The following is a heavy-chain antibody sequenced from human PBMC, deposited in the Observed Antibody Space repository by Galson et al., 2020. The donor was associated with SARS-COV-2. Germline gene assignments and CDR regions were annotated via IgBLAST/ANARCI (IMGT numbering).Heavy chain of an antibody. V-gene: IGHV4-59*01. J-gene: IGHJ5*01. CDR2: IYYSGTT. Sequence: ASETLSLTCTVSGGSISRYYWSWIRQPPGKRLEWIGYIYYSGTTRYNPSLKSRVTISVDTSKNQLSLKLSSVTAADTAVYHCARGGGYFRNWFDSWGQGTLVIVCS. CDR1: GGSISRYY. D-gene: IGHD1-26*01. CDR3: ARGGGYFRNWFDS.